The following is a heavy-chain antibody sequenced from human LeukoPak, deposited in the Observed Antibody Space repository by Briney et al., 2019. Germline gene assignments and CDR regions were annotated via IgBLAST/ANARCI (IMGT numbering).Heavy chain of an antibody. CDR2: IYYTGST. D-gene: IGHD4-17*01. J-gene: IGHJ2*01. CDR1: GASISSSY. Sequence: SEPLSLTCTVSGASISSSYWSWIRQPPGKGLEWIGYIYYTGSTNYNPSLKSRVTISVDTSKNQFSLKLSSVTAADTAVYYCARATVTAWYFDLWGRGTLVTVSS. CDR3: ARATVTAWYFDL. V-gene: IGHV4-59*01.